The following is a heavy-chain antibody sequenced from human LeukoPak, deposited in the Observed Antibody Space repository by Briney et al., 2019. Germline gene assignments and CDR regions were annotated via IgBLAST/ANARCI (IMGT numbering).Heavy chain of an antibody. D-gene: IGHD4-23*01. CDR3: AREDGGRADI. CDR1: GFTFSSYN. CDR2: ISSSSTI. Sequence: PGGSLRLSCAVSGFTFSSYNMNWVRQAPGKGLEWVSYISSSSTIDYADSVKGRFSISRDNAKNSLYLQMKSLRDEDTAVYYCAREDGGRADIWGQGTMVTVSS. V-gene: IGHV3-48*02. J-gene: IGHJ3*02.